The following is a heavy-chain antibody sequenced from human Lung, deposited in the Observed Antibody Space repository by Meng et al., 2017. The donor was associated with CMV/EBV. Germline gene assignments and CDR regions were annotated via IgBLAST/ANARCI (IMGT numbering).Heavy chain of an antibody. J-gene: IGHJ6*02. CDR3: ARPLAIRPMLGYYYGLDV. CDR2: IHSADRA. CDR1: GFTVTDNY. V-gene: IGHV3-53*01. Sequence: GESLKISCAASGFTVTDNYMIWVRQAPGKGLEWVSVIHSADRAYYADSVRGRFTISRDISKNTVYLEMLNLRAEDAAMYYCARPLAIRPMLGYYYGLDVWGQGXTVTVSS. D-gene: IGHD6-6*01.